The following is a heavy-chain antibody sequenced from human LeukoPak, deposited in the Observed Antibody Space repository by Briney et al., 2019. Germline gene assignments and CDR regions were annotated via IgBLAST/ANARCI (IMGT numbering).Heavy chain of an antibody. J-gene: IGHJ5*02. V-gene: IGHV4-59*01. CDR1: GGSISSYY. D-gene: IGHD6-19*01. Sequence: SETLSLTCTGSGGSISSYYWSWIRQPPGKGLEWIGYIYYSGSTNYNTSLKSRVTISVDTSKNQCSLKLSSVTAADTAVYYCARSSSAGRRWFDPWGQGTLVTVSS. CDR3: ARSSSAGRRWFDP. CDR2: IYYSGST.